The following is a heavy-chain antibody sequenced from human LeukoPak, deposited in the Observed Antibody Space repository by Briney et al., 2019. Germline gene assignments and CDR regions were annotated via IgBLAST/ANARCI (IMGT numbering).Heavy chain of an antibody. CDR1: GFTFSSYA. J-gene: IGHJ3*01. V-gene: IGHV3-74*01. CDR3: GSCLAYCRTTRLGKDAFDV. Sequence: TGGSLRLSCAASGFTFSSYAMSWVRQAPGQGLVWVSRINTDGSRIYYADSVKGRFTISRDNAKNTLYLQMNSLRDEDTAVYYCGSCLAYCRTTRLGKDAFDVWGQGTKVTVSS. D-gene: IGHD2-15*01. CDR2: INTDGSRI.